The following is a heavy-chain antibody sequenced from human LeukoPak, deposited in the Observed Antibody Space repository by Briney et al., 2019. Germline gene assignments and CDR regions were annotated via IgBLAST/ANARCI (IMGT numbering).Heavy chain of an antibody. Sequence: GGSLRLSCAASGFIFSDYYMSWIRQAPGKGLEWVSYISTSGSTIYYADSVKGRFTISRDNAQSSLYLQMSSLRVDDTAVYSCVTAGLTVGNYELFDFWGQGTLVTVSS. CDR3: VTAGLTVGNYELFDF. J-gene: IGHJ4*02. CDR2: ISTSGSTI. CDR1: GFIFSDYY. D-gene: IGHD4-11*01. V-gene: IGHV3-11*04.